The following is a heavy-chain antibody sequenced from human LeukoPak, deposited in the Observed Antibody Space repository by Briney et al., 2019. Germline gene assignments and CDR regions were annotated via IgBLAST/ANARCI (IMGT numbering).Heavy chain of an antibody. CDR2: IYSSGNT. CDR1: GDSFSAYY. V-gene: IGHV4-4*09. Sequence: SETLCLTCTVSGDSFSAYYWSWIRQPPGRGLEWIGYIYSSGNTNYNPSLKSRVTISVGTSKKQHSLKLTSVTADDTAVYYCAIHTNVDMSCFMEVWGKGTMVSVSS. CDR3: AIHTNVDMSCFMEV. D-gene: IGHD2-15*01. J-gene: IGHJ6*03.